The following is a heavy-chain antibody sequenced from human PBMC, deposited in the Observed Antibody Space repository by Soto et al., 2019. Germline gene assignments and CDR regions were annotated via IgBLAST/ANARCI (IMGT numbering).Heavy chain of an antibody. Sequence: NPSETLSLTCAVSGYSISSGYYWGWIRQTPGKGLEWIASIYHSGSTYYNPSLKSRVTISVDTSKNQFSLKLTSVTAADTAVYYCARGAATVTPGWFDPWGQGIMVTV. CDR1: GYSISSGYY. CDR3: ARGAATVTPGWFDP. D-gene: IGHD4-17*01. J-gene: IGHJ5*02. CDR2: IYHSGST. V-gene: IGHV4-38-2*01.